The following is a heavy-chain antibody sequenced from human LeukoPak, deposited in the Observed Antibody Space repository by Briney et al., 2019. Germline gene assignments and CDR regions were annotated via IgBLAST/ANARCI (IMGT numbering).Heavy chain of an antibody. D-gene: IGHD6-19*01. CDR2: ISGSGGST. Sequence: SGGSLRLSCVASGFTLRSYVMNWVRQAPGKGLEWVSAISGSGGSTYYADSVKGRFTVSRDNSKNTLYLQMNSLRAEDTAVYYCAKRDSSGWYGGRYYFDYWGQGTLVTVSS. J-gene: IGHJ4*02. CDR1: GFTLRSYV. V-gene: IGHV3-23*01. CDR3: AKRDSSGWYGGRYYFDY.